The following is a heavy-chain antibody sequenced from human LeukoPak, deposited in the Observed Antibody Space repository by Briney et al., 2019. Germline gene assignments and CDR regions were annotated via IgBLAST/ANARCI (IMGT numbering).Heavy chain of an antibody. CDR3: ARVAGVGARPSSYYYGMDV. CDR2: MNPNSGNT. D-gene: IGHD1-26*01. CDR1: GYTFTSYD. V-gene: IGHV1-8*01. J-gene: IGHJ6*02. Sequence: ASVKVSCKASGYTFTSYDINWVRQATGQGLEWMGWMNPNSGNTGYAQKFQGRVTMTRNTSISTAYMELSSLRSEDTAVYYCARVAGVGARPSSYYYGMDVWGQGTTVTVSS.